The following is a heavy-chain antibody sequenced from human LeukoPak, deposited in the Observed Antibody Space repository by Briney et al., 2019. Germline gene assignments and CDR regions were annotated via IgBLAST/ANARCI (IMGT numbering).Heavy chain of an antibody. Sequence: GGSLRLSCAASGFTVSSNYMSWVRQAPGKGLEWVSILYAGGTTYYADSVKGRFTISRDNSKNTLYLQMNSLRAEDTAIYYCARSDGDFNWFDPWGQGTLVIVSA. CDR3: ARSDGDFNWFDP. CDR2: LYAGGTT. V-gene: IGHV3-66*01. CDR1: GFTVSSNY. D-gene: IGHD4-17*01. J-gene: IGHJ5*02.